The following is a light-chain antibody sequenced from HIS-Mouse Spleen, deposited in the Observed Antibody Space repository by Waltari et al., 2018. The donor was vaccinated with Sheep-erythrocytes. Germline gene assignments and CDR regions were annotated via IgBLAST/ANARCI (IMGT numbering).Light chain of an antibody. Sequence: DIQLTQSPSFLSPSVGDRVTITCRASQGISSYLAWYQQKPGKAPKLLIYAASTLQSGVPSRFSGSGSGTEFTLTISSLQPEDFATYYCQQLNSYPPAFGPGTKVDIK. CDR2: AAS. CDR1: QGISSY. V-gene: IGKV1-9*01. J-gene: IGKJ3*01. CDR3: QQLNSYPPA.